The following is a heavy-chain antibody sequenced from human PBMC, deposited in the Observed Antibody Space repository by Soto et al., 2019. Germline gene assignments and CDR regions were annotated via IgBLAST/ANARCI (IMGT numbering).Heavy chain of an antibody. J-gene: IGHJ6*03. Sequence: GGSLRLSCAASGFTFSNAWMSWVRQAPGKGLEWVGRIKSKTDGGTTDYAAPVKGRFTISRDDSKNTLYLQMNSLKTEDTAVYYCTTLQGWLVLVSYYYYMDVWGKGTTVTVSS. CDR2: IKSKTDGGTT. V-gene: IGHV3-15*01. D-gene: IGHD6-19*01. CDR1: GFTFSNAW. CDR3: TTLQGWLVLVSYYYYMDV.